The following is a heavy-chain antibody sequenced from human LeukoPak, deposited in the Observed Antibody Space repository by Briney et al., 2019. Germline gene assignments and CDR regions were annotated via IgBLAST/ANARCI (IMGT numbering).Heavy chain of an antibody. V-gene: IGHV3-7*03. CDR3: ASQDYDYVWGRMVGGFDI. CDR1: GFTFRSCW. CDR2: IKQDGSEK. Sequence: GGSLRLSCAASGFTFRSCWMSWVRQAPGKGLEWVANIKQDGSEKYYVDSVKGRFTISRDNAKNSLYLQMNSLRAEDTAVYYCASQDYDYVWGRMVGGFDIWGQGTMVTVSS. D-gene: IGHD3-16*01. J-gene: IGHJ3*02.